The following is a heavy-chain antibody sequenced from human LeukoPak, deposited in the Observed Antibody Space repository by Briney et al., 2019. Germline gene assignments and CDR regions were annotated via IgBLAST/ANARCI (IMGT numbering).Heavy chain of an antibody. CDR1: GGSINSGGYY. J-gene: IGHJ6*02. D-gene: IGHD3-9*01. V-gene: IGHV4-31*03. Sequence: SQTLSLTCTVSGGSINSGGYYWSWIRQHPGKGLEWIGYIYYSGSTYYNPSLKSRVTISVDTSKNQFSLKLSSVTAADTAVYYCARASTGYQKDYYYYGMDVWGQGTTVTVSS. CDR2: IYYSGST. CDR3: ARASTGYQKDYYYYGMDV.